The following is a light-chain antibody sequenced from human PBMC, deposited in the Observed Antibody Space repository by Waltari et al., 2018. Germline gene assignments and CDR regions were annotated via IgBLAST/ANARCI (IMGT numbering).Light chain of an antibody. V-gene: IGKV3-20*01. CDR2: GAS. CDR3: QHYVNLPAK. J-gene: IGKJ1*01. CDR1: QSVSRA. Sequence: EIVLTQSPDTLSLSPGERATLSCRASQSVSRALAWYQQKPGQAPRLLMFGASSRATGIPDRFSGSGFGTDFSLTISRLEPEDFAVYYCQHYVNLPAKFGQGTKVEI.